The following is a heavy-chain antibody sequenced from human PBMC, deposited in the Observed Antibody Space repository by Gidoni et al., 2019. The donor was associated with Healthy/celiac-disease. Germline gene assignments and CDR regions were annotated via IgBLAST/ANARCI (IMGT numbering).Heavy chain of an antibody. CDR2: INHSGST. Sequence: QVQLQQWGAGLLKPSETLSLTCAVYGGSFSGYYWSWIRQPPGKGLEWIGEINHSGSTNYNPSLKSRVTISVDTSKNQFSLKLSSVTAADTAVYYCARGRLYYDFWSGYKPYYFDYWGQGTLVTVSS. D-gene: IGHD3-3*01. J-gene: IGHJ4*02. V-gene: IGHV4-34*01. CDR3: ARGRLYYDFWSGYKPYYFDY. CDR1: GGSFSGYY.